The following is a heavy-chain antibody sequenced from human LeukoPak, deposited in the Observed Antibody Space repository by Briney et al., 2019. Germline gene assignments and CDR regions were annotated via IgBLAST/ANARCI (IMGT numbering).Heavy chain of an antibody. CDR1: GFTFDDYA. V-gene: IGHV3-43*02. CDR3: AKDPSPTYYDILTGFYYYYGMDV. J-gene: IGHJ6*02. CDR2: ISGDGGST. D-gene: IGHD3-9*01. Sequence: PGGSLRLSCAASGFTFDDYAMHWVPQAPGKGLEWVSLISGDGGSTYYADSVKGRFTISRDNSKNSLYLQMNSLRTEDTALYYCAKDPSPTYYDILTGFYYYYGMDVWGQGTTVTVSS.